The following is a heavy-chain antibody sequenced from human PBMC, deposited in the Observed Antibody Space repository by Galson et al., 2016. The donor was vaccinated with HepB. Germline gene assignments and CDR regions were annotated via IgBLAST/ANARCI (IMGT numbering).Heavy chain of an antibody. CDR2: LWYDGSYK. D-gene: IGHD3-3*01. V-gene: IGHV3-33*01. Sequence: SLRLSCAASGFTFSSYGMHWVRQAPGKGLEWVAVLWYDGSYKYFADSVKGRFTISRDNPKNTPDLQMNSLRAEDTAVYHCARAPKPVRVVKNSGYFDYWGQGTLVTVSS. J-gene: IGHJ4*02. CDR3: ARAPKPVRVVKNSGYFDY. CDR1: GFTFSSYG.